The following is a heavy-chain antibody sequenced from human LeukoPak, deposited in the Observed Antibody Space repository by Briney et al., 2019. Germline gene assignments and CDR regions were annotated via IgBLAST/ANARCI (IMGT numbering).Heavy chain of an antibody. D-gene: IGHD3-10*01. V-gene: IGHV3-11*01. CDR3: AKDIDSVWLWFGKGGGAFDI. Sequence: PGGSLRLSCAASGFTFSDYYMSWIRQAPGKGLEWVSYISSSGSTIYYADSVKGRFTISRDNAKNSLYLQMNSLRAEDTALYYCAKDIDSVWLWFGKGGGAFDIWGQGTMVTVSS. CDR2: ISSSGSTI. CDR1: GFTFSDYY. J-gene: IGHJ3*02.